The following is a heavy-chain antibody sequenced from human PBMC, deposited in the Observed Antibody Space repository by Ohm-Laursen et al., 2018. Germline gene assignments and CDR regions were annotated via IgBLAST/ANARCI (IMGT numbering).Heavy chain of an antibody. D-gene: IGHD3-3*02. Sequence: SLRLSCAASGFTFSDYAMTWVRQAPGRGLEWVSGITGRSGNTYYADSVKGRFTISRDNSKNTLYLQMNSLRLEDTALYYCTKGSYISSFEGVHWGQGTLVTVSS. CDR2: ITGRSGNT. J-gene: IGHJ4*02. CDR1: GFTFSDYA. CDR3: TKGSYISSFEGVH. V-gene: IGHV3-23*01.